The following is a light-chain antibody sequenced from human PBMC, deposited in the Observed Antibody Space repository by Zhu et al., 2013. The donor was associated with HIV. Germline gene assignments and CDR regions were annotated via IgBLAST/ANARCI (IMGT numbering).Light chain of an antibody. CDR3: QQYNIWPLT. Sequence: EIVMTQSPATLSVSPGDRATLSCRASQNLNSYLAWYQQKPGQAPRLLIYGTSIRITGIPGRFSGSGSGAEFTLTISSLQSEDFAVYYCQQYNIWPLTFGGGTKVEIK. CDR2: GTS. CDR1: QNLNSY. V-gene: IGKV3-15*01. J-gene: IGKJ4*01.